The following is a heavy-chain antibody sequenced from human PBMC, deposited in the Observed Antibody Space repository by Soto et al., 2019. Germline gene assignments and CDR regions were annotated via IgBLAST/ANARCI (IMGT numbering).Heavy chain of an antibody. D-gene: IGHD2-2*01. Sequence: PGESLNISGNAFGYIFTSYSLPRGRQKPGKRLEWMRIIYPGDSDTRYSPSFQGQVTISADKSISTAYLQWSSLKASDTAMYFCARQVATAAIFAFDIWGQGTMVTVSS. CDR3: ARQVATAAIFAFDI. J-gene: IGHJ3*02. V-gene: IGHV5-51*01. CDR2: IYPGDSDT. CDR1: GYIFTSYS.